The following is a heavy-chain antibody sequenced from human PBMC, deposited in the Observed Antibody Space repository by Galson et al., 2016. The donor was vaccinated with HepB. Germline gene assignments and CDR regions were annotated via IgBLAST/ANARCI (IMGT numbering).Heavy chain of an antibody. CDR2: VHYSGRT. Sequence: TLSLTCTVSSGSISSGNYYWSWIRQPPGKGLEWMGYVHYSGRTFYNPSLESRLTMSLDTSNQEFSLNLRSVTAADTAVYFCARTGFAGGYWGQGTLVTVSS. J-gene: IGHJ4*02. CDR3: ARTGFAGGY. D-gene: IGHD1-14*01. CDR1: SGSISSGNYY. V-gene: IGHV4-30-4*01.